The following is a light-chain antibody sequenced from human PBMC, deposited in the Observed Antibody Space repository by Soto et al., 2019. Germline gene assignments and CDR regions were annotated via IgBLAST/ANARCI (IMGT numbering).Light chain of an antibody. CDR1: SSDVGGYNY. CDR2: DVS. Sequence: QSALTQPRSVSGSPGQSVTISCTGTSSDVGGYNYVSWYQQHPGKAPKLLIYDVSKRPSGVPDRFSGSKSGNTASLTISGLPAEDEADYYCCSYAGSYTLFGGGTKLTVL. CDR3: CSYAGSYTL. V-gene: IGLV2-11*01. J-gene: IGLJ2*01.